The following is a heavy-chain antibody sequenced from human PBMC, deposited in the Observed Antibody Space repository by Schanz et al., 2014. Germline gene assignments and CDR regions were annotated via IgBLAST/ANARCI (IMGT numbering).Heavy chain of an antibody. Sequence: QVQLVQSGRELKKPGASVKVSCKASGYTFTSFAMNWVRQAPGQGLEWVGWINTNTGNPTYAQGFTGRFVFSLDTSVSTAYLQISSLKAEDTAAYYCTTETIAMAGTFSIWGQGTLVTVSS. V-gene: IGHV7-4-1*02. CDR3: TTETIAMAGTFSI. D-gene: IGHD6-19*01. J-gene: IGHJ4*02. CDR2: INTNTGNP. CDR1: GYTFTSFA.